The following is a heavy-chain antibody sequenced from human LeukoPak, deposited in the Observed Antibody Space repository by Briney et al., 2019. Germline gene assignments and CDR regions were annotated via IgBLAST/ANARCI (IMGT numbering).Heavy chain of an antibody. D-gene: IGHD6-19*01. Sequence: GGSLRLSCAASGFMFSNFGMSWVRQAPEKGLEWVSGISDSGGDTYYVDSVKGRFTISRDNSKNMLYQQMNSLRAEDTAMYYCAKDLTAYSSGWSNSYYYGLDVWGQGTTVTVSS. CDR3: AKDLTAYSSGWSNSYYYGLDV. V-gene: IGHV3-23*01. CDR2: ISDSGGDT. J-gene: IGHJ6*02. CDR1: GFMFSNFG.